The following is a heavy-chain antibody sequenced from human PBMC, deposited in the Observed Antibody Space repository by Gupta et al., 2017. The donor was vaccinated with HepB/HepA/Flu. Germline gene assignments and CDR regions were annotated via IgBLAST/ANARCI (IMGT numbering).Heavy chain of an antibody. CDR2: IYWNVDK. D-gene: IGHD3-10*01. CDR3: ARRRMWVGGKYTWFDP. J-gene: IGHJ5*02. Sequence: QITLKESGPTVVKPTATLTLTCTFSGFPLTTSGLGVGWIRQPPGRALEWLAVIYWNVDKHYSPSRKKRLTVTKDTSKNEVVLTMTNMDHVETDTYYCARRRMWVGGKYTWFDPWGQGTLVPVS. V-gene: IGHV2-5*01. CDR1: GFPLTTSGLG.